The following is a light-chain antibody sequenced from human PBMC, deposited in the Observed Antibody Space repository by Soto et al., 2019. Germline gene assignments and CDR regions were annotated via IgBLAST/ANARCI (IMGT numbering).Light chain of an antibody. Sequence: DIHMTQSPSTLSASVGDRVTITCRARQSIGTWLAWLQQKPGKAPKVLIAKASTLESGAPSRFSGSGSGTEFTLTISSLQPDDFATYFCQQYNSDFSWTFGQGTKVEIK. J-gene: IGKJ1*01. CDR2: KAS. V-gene: IGKV1-5*03. CDR3: QQYNSDFSWT. CDR1: QSIGTW.